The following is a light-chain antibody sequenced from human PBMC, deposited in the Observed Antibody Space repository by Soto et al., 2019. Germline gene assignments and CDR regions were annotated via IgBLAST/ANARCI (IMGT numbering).Light chain of an antibody. V-gene: IGKV1-9*01. CDR2: EAS. J-gene: IGKJ5*01. CDR3: QQPYPLPFT. Sequence: DIQMAQSPPHQSATVGDRVTVNIRASHDISTFLAWYQQKPGKAPKLLIYEASTLQSGVPSRFSCSGSGPEITFAFSRLLPEDLAAHHWQQPYPLPFTFRQGTRLEIK. CDR1: HDISTF.